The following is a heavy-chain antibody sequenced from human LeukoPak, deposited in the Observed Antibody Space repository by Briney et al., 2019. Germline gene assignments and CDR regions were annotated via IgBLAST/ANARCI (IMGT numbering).Heavy chain of an antibody. CDR1: DGSISNYY. Sequence: SETLSLTCTLSDGSISNYYWNWIRQPPGKGLDWIGYIYYSGITKYNPSLKSRATISADTSKNQFSLRLSSVTAADTAVYYSARGGFLDPFDPWGQGTLVTVSS. V-gene: IGHV4-59*01. J-gene: IGHJ5*02. CDR2: IYYSGIT. D-gene: IGHD1-1*01. CDR3: ARGGFLDPFDP.